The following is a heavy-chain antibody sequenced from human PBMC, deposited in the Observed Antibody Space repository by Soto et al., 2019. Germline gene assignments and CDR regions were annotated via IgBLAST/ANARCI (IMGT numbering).Heavy chain of an antibody. CDR2: INSKTDGGTT. CDR3: TTDGISWYSEYCQH. J-gene: IGHJ1*01. D-gene: IGHD6-13*01. Sequence: EVPLVESGGGLVKPGGSLRLSCAASGFTFSNAWMSWVRQAPGKGLEWVGRINSKTDGGTTDYAGPVKGRFTIPRDTSQNPLYIQENSLKSADTAVYYCTTDGISWYSEYCQHWGQGTLVTVSS. CDR1: GFTFSNAW. V-gene: IGHV3-15*01.